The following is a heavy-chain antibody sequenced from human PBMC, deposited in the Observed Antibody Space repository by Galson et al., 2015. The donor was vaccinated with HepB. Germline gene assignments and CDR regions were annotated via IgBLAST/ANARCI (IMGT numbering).Heavy chain of an antibody. CDR3: AYSPEDIVVVPAAKGEPNWFDP. Sequence: SVKVSCKASGYTFTGYYMHWVRQAPGQGLEWMGRINPNSGGTNYAQKFQGRVTMTRDTSISTAYMELSRLRSDDTAVYYCAYSPEDIVVVPAAKGEPNWFDPWGQGTLVTVSS. D-gene: IGHD2-2*01. J-gene: IGHJ5*02. CDR1: GYTFTGYY. CDR2: INPNSGGT. V-gene: IGHV1-2*06.